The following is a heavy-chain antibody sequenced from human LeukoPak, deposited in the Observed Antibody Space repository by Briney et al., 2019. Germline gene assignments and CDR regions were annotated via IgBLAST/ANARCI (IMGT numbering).Heavy chain of an antibody. V-gene: IGHV4-4*07. D-gene: IGHD3-22*01. CDR2: IYTSGST. CDR3: AREAGDSSGYYYDKGAFDI. CDR1: GDSINSYY. Sequence: SETLSLTCTVSGDSINSYYYNWIRQPAGKELEWIGRIYTSGSTNYNPSLKSRVTMSLDTSKNQFSLKLSSVTAADTAAYFCAREAGDSSGYYYDKGAFDIWGQGTKVIVSS. J-gene: IGHJ3*02.